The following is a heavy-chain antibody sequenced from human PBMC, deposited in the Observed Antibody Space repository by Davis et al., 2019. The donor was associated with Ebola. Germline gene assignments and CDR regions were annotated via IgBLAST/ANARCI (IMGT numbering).Heavy chain of an antibody. CDR2: ISTNGENT. CDR1: GFTFSSYA. D-gene: IGHD2/OR15-2a*01. CDR3: VKDTSNIWFDV. J-gene: IGHJ3*01. V-gene: IGHV3-64D*06. Sequence: GESLKISCSASGFTFSSYAMHWVRQAPGKGLESVSRISTNGENTYYADSVKGRFTISRDNAKNTLHLQMNRLRVEDTAKYYCVKDTSNIWFDVWGQGTMVTVSS.